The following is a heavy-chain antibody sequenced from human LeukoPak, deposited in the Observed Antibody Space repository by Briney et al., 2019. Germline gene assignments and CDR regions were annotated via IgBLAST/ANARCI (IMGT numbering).Heavy chain of an antibody. Sequence: SETLSLTCAVYGGSFSGYYWSWIRQPPGKRLEWIREINHSGSTNYNPSLKSRVTISVDTSKNQFSLKLSSVTAADTAVYYCARLRFLEWLLYSRGGNFDYWGQGTLVTVSS. CDR2: INHSGST. CDR1: GGSFSGYY. J-gene: IGHJ4*02. V-gene: IGHV4-34*01. D-gene: IGHD3-3*01. CDR3: ARLRFLEWLLYSRGGNFDY.